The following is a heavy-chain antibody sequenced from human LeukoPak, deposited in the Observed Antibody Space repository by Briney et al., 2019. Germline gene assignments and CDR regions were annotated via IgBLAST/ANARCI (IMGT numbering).Heavy chain of an antibody. CDR3: ARGAGRWLHFDY. CDR1: GFTFSNYN. J-gene: IGHJ4*02. CDR2: ITLSSSTI. V-gene: IGHV3-48*01. Sequence: GGSLRLSCAASGFTFSNYNMNWVRQAPGKGLEWISYITLSSSTIYYADSVKGRFTISRYNAKNSLYLQMNSLRAEDTAVYYCARGAGRWLHFDYWGQGTLVTVSS. D-gene: IGHD5-24*01.